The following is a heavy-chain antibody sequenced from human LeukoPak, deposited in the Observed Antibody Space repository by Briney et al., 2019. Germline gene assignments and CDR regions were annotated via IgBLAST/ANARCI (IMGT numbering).Heavy chain of an antibody. CDR3: ARPSGELSPWGAFDI. V-gene: IGHV5-51*03. CDR2: IYPGDSDT. D-gene: IGHD3-16*02. Sequence: GESLKISXKGSGYSFTSYWIGWVRQMPGKGLEWMGIIYPGDSDTRYSPSFQGQVTISADKSISTAYLQWSSLKASDTAMYYCARPSGELSPWGAFDIWGQGKMVTVSS. J-gene: IGHJ3*02. CDR1: GYSFTSYW.